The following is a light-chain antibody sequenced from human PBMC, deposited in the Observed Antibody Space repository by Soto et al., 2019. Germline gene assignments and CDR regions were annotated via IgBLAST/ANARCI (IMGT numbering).Light chain of an antibody. J-gene: IGKJ4*01. Sequence: DIVMTQSPDSLAVSLGERATINCKSSQSVLVTPDNKNNLAWYQQKPGQPPRLLIYWAFFRESGVPDRVSGSGSGTDFTLTISNLRAEDVAVYYCQQYFIAPLTFGGGTKVEIK. CDR3: QQYFIAPLT. CDR2: WAF. CDR1: QSVLVTPDNKNN. V-gene: IGKV4-1*01.